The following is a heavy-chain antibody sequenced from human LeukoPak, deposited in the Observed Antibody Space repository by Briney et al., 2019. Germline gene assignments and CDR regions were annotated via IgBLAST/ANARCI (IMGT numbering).Heavy chain of an antibody. D-gene: IGHD7-27*01. J-gene: IGHJ6*03. V-gene: IGHV4-34*01. CDR2: INHSGST. CDR1: GGSFSGYY. CDR3: ARGLGYLGADHYYYYYMDV. Sequence: SETLSLTCAVYGGSFSGYYWSWIRQPPGKGLEWIGEINHSGSTNYNPSLKSRVTISVDTSKNKFSLKLSSVTAADTAVYYCARGLGYLGADHYYYYYMDVWGKGTTVTVSS.